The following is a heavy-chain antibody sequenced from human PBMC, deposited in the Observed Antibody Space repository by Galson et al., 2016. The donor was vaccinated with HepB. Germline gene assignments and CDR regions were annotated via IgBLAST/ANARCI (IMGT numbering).Heavy chain of an antibody. CDR1: GSSFTNYW. D-gene: IGHD2-15*01. CDR2: IYPGDSDP. CDR3: ARCPSATRPNWYFDH. Sequence: QSGAEVKNPGESLQISCKASGSSFTNYWLGWVRQMPWKGLEWMGIIYPGDSDPKYSASFQGQVTVSADKSIGTAYLQWISLKASDTALYYCARCPSATRPNWYFDHWGRGTLVTVSS. V-gene: IGHV5-51*03. J-gene: IGHJ2*01.